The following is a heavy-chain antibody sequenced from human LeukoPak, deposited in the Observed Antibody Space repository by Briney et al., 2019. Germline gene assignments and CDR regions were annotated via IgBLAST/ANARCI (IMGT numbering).Heavy chain of an antibody. CDR1: GFTFDDYG. D-gene: IGHD3-22*01. V-gene: IGHV3-20*04. CDR3: ARRVYYYGTSPTLLGMGFDY. J-gene: IGHJ4*02. Sequence: GGSLRLSCAASGFTFDDYGMTWVRQAPGKGLEWVSAINWNGGSTGYADSVKGRFTISRDNAKNSLYLQMNSLRAEDTALYYCARRVYYYGTSPTLLGMGFDYWGQGTLVTVSS. CDR2: INWNGGST.